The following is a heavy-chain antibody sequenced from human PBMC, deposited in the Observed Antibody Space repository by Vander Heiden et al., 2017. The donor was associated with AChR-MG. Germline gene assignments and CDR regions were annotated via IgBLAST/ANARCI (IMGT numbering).Heavy chain of an antibody. J-gene: IGHJ6*02. Sequence: QVQLVESGGGVVQPGRSLRLSCAASGFTFSSYGMHGVRQAPGKGLEWVAVISYDGSNKYYADSVKGRFTISRDNSKNTLYLQMNSLRAEDTAVYYCAKDFGARYGMDVWGQGTTVTVSS. CDR1: GFTFSSYG. CDR2: ISYDGSNK. D-gene: IGHD3-10*01. V-gene: IGHV3-30*18. CDR3: AKDFGARYGMDV.